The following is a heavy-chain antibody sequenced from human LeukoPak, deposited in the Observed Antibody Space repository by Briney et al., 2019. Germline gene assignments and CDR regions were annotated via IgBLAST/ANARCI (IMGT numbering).Heavy chain of an antibody. D-gene: IGHD3-10*01. CDR2: ISGSGYTT. J-gene: IGHJ4*02. CDR3: AKDMSGDWYGGPDY. V-gene: IGHV3-23*01. CDR1: GFTFSSYA. Sequence: PGGSLRLSCAASGFTFSSYAMNWVRQAPGRGLEWVSSISGSGYTTHYADSVQGRFTISRDNSNNTLYLQMNSLRVEDTAVYYCAKDMSGDWYGGPDYWGQGTLVTVSS.